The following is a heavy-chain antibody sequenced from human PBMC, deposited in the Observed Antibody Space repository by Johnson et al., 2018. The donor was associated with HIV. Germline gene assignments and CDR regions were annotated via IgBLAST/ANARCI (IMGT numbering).Heavy chain of an antibody. Sequence: MLLVESGGGLVQPGGSLRLSCAASGFIFSNYDMHWVRQAAGNRLEWVSGIGNSGDTFYAESVKGRFTISREKAKNSLYLQMNSLRAEDTALYYCARGSYDGDAFDIWGQGTKVTVSS. CDR1: GFIFSNYD. J-gene: IGHJ3*02. CDR3: ARGSYDGDAFDI. V-gene: IGHV3-13*01. D-gene: IGHD1-26*01. CDR2: IGNSGDT.